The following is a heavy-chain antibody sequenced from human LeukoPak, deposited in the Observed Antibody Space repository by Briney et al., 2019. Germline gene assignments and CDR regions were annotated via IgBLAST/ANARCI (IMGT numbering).Heavy chain of an antibody. CDR1: GFTFNNYA. CDR2: ISNSGTST. J-gene: IGHJ4*02. CDR3: ANNWGLDS. V-gene: IGHV3-23*01. D-gene: IGHD3-16*01. Sequence: PGGSLRLSCAASGFTFNNYAMSWVRQAPGKGLDWVSVISNSGTSTYYADAVKGRFTISRDNSRNTVYLQMDSLRAEDTAIYYCANNWGLDSWGQGTLVTVSS.